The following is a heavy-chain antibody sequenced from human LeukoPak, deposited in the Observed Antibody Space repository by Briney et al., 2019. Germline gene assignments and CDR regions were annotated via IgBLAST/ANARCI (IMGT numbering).Heavy chain of an antibody. V-gene: IGHV4-30-4*01. CDR1: GGSISSGDYY. J-gene: IGHJ4*02. CDR2: IYYSGST. D-gene: IGHD6-13*01. CDR3: ARDRTAAAGNGDYYFDY. Sequence: SETLSLTCTVSGGSISSGDYYWSWIRQPPGKGLEWIGYIYYSGSTYYNPSLKSRVTMSVDTSKNQFSLKLSSVTAADTAVYYCARDRTAAAGNGDYYFDYWGQGTLVTVSS.